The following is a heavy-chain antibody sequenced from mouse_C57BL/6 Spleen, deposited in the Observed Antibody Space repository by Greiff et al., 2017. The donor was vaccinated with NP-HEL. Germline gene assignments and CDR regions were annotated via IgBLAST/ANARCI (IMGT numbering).Heavy chain of an antibody. CDR1: GYTFTSYW. J-gene: IGHJ4*01. V-gene: IGHV1-59*01. Sequence: VQLQQPGAELVRPGTSVKLSCKASGYTFTSYWMHWVKQRPGQGLEWIGGIDPSDSYTNYNQKFKGKATLTVDTSSSTAYMQLSSLISEDSAVYYGARGGGSNYEYYAMDYWGQGTSVTVSS. D-gene: IGHD2-5*01. CDR3: ARGGGSNYEYYAMDY. CDR2: IDPSDSYT.